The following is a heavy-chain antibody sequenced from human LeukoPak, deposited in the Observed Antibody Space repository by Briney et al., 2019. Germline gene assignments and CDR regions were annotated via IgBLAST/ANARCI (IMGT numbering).Heavy chain of an antibody. V-gene: IGHV3-30*02. CDR1: GFTFSSYG. J-gene: IGHJ6*03. CDR2: IRYDGSNK. Sequence: GGSLRLSCAASGFTFSSYGVHWVRQAPGKGLEWVAFIRYDGSNKYYAESVKGRFTISRDNSKNTLYLQMNSLRAEDTAVYYCAKATVYYYYYMDVWGKGTTVTVSS. D-gene: IGHD4-17*01. CDR3: AKATVYYYYYMDV.